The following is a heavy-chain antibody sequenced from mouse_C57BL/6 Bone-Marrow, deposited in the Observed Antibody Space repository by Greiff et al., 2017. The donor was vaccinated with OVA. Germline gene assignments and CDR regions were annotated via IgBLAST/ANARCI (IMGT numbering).Heavy chain of an antibody. D-gene: IGHD2-4*01. J-gene: IGHJ3*01. CDR3: ARERGLRRGAWFAY. CDR1: GYTFTDYY. Sequence: VQLQESGAELVRPGASVKLSCKASGYTFTDYYINWVKQRPGQGLEWIARIYPGSGNTYYNEKFKGKATLTAEKSSSTAYMQLSSLTSEDSAVYFCARERGLRRGAWFAYWGQGTLVTVSA. V-gene: IGHV1-76*01. CDR2: IYPGSGNT.